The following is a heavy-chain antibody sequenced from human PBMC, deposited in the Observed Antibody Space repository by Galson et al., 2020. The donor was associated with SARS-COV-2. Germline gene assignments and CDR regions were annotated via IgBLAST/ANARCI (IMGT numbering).Heavy chain of an antibody. J-gene: IGHJ2*01. D-gene: IGHD3-9*01. CDR3: ARVAVLRYFEPYWYFDL. CDR2: ISSSGSTI. V-gene: IGHV3-48*03. CDR1: GFTFSSYE. Sequence: LSLTCAASGFTFSSYEMNWVRQAPGKGLEWVSYISSSGSTIYYADSVKGRFTISRDNAKNSLYLQMNSLRAEDTAVYYCARVAVLRYFEPYWYFDLWGRGTLVTVSS.